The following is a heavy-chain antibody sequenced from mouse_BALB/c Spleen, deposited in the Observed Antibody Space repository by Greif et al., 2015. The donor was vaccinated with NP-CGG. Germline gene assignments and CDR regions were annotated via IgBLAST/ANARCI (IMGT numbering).Heavy chain of an antibody. CDR1: GYTFTSYW. D-gene: IGHD2-1*01. CDR3: ASGGNYDYFDY. J-gene: IGHJ2*01. CDR2: IDPSDSET. Sequence: QAQLQQPGAELVKPGAPVKLSCKASGYTFTSYWMNWVKQRPGRGLEWIGRIDPSDSETHYNQKFKDEATLTVDKSSSTAYIQLSSLTSEDSAVYYCASGGNYDYFDYWGQGTTLTVSS. V-gene: IGHV1-69*02.